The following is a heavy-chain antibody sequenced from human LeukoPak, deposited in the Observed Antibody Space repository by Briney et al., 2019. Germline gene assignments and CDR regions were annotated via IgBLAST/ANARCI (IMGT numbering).Heavy chain of an antibody. CDR3: AREPRTTHDALNI. D-gene: IGHD4-11*01. CDR2: TSVRTNNR. V-gene: IGHV3-21*01. J-gene: IGHJ3*02. CDR1: GFTFSSYN. Sequence: GGSLRLSCAPSGFTFSSYNMNWVRQAPGKGLEWVSATSVRTNNRYHADSVKGRFTISRDNAKNSLYLQMNSLRAEDTAVYYCAREPRTTHDALNIWGPGTMVTVSS.